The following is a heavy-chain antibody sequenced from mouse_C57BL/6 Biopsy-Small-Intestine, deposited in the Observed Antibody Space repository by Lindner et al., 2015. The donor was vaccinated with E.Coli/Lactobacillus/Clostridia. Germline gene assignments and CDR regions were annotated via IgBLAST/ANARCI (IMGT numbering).Heavy chain of an antibody. CDR3: ARRFQSYSLDY. V-gene: IGHV1-9*01. D-gene: IGHD2-12*01. CDR1: GYTFTGYW. Sequence: VQLQESGAELMKPGASVKLSCKATGYTFTGYWIEWVKQRPGHGHEWIGEIIPGSGSSNYNEKFKGKATLTADTSSNTAYMQLSSLTTEGSAMYYCARRFQSYSLDYWGQGTTLTVSS. CDR2: IIPGSGSS. J-gene: IGHJ2*01.